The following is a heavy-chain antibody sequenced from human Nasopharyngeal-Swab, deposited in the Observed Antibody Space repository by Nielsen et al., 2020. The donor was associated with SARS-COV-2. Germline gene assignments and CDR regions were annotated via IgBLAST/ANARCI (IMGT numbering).Heavy chain of an antibody. CDR3: AKDSTMVRGRGGFDP. V-gene: IGHV3-23*01. CDR2: ISGSGGST. J-gene: IGHJ5*02. D-gene: IGHD3-10*01. Sequence: GESLKISCAASGFTFSSYAMSWVRQAPGKGLEWVSAISGSGGSTYYADSVKGRFTISRDNSKNTLYLQMNSLRAEDTAVYYCAKDSTMVRGRGGFDPWGQGTLVTVS. CDR1: GFTFSSYA.